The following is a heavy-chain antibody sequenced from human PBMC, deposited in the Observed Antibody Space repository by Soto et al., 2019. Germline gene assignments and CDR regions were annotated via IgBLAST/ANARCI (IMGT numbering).Heavy chain of an antibody. CDR3: ARDRGSSGRHGRAYYYYGMDV. J-gene: IGHJ6*02. D-gene: IGHD6-19*01. V-gene: IGHV4-4*07. Sequence: SETLSLAGIFAGGSISFYHWRRIGQPALNALESIGRIYTSGSTNYKPSLKSRVTMSVDTSKKQFSLKLSSVTAADTAVYYCARDRGSSGRHGRAYYYYGMDVWGQGPPVTVS. CDR2: IYTSGST. CDR1: GGSISFYH.